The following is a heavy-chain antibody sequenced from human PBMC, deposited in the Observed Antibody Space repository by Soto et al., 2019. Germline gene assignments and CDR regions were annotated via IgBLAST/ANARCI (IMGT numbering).Heavy chain of an antibody. CDR2: ISYDGSNK. Sequence: GGSLRLSCAASGFTFSSYGMHWVRQAPGKGLEWVAVISYDGSNKYYADSVKGRLTISRDNSKNTLYLQMNSLRAEDTAVYYCAKASIFGVVINTSGPMDVWGQGPTITVSS. CDR1: GFTFSSYG. V-gene: IGHV3-30*18. J-gene: IGHJ6*02. CDR3: AKASIFGVVINTSGPMDV. D-gene: IGHD3-3*01.